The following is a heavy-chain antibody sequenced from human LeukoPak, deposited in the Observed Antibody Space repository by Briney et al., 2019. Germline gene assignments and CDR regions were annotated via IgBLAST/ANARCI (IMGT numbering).Heavy chain of an antibody. CDR3: ARDLTDCSSTSCFYYMDV. J-gene: IGHJ6*03. Sequence: GGSLRLSCAASGFTLSDYWMSWVRQAPGKGLEWVANIKQDGSEKYYVDSVKGRFTISRENAKNSLYLQMNSLRAEDTAVYYCARDLTDCSSTSCFYYMDVWGKGTTVTVSS. D-gene: IGHD2-2*01. CDR2: IKQDGSEK. CDR1: GFTLSDYW. V-gene: IGHV3-7*01.